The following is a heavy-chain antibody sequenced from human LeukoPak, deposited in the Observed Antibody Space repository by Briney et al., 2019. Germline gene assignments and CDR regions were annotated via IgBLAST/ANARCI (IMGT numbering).Heavy chain of an antibody. Sequence: SETLSLTCTVSGGSISSSSYYWGRIRQPPGKGLEWIGSIYYSGSTYYNPSLKSRVTISVDTSKNQFSLKLSSVTAADTAVYYCARQGRGYSYGYGGLFAFDIWGQGTMVTVSS. CDR2: IYYSGST. V-gene: IGHV4-39*01. CDR3: ARQGRGYSYGYGGLFAFDI. CDR1: GGSISSSSYY. J-gene: IGHJ3*02. D-gene: IGHD5-18*01.